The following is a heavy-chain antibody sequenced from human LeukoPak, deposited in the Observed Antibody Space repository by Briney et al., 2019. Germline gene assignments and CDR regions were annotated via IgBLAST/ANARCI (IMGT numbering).Heavy chain of an antibody. J-gene: IGHJ3*02. CDR2: VNHSGST. CDR3: ARGDQAFDI. Sequence: SETLSLTCAVYGGSFSGYYWSWIRQPPGKGLEWIGEVNHSGSTNYNPSLKSRVTISVDKSKNQFSLKLSSVTAADTAVYYCARGDQAFDIWGQGTMVTVSS. CDR1: GGSFSGYY. V-gene: IGHV4-34*01.